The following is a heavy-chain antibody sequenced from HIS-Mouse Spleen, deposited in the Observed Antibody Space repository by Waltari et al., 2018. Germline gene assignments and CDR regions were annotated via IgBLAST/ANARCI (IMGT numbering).Heavy chain of an antibody. Sequence: QVTLRESGPALVKPTQTLTLTCTFSGFSLSTSGMCVSWIRQPPGKALEWLARIDWDDDKYYSTPLKTRLTISRDTYKNQVVLTMTNMDPLDTATYYCARIAEGYTSGWYAFDYWGQGTLVTVSS. D-gene: IGHD6-19*01. CDR3: ARIAEGYTSGWYAFDY. V-gene: IGHV2-70*15. CDR1: GFSLSTSGMC. J-gene: IGHJ4*02. CDR2: IDWDDDK.